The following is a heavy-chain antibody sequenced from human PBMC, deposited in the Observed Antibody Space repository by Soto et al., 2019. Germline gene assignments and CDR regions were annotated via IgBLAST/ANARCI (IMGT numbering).Heavy chain of an antibody. D-gene: IGHD6-25*01. CDR3: ARNLQAATDTGKWFAP. CDR1: GFTISRSA. Sequence: QVQLLESGGGLVQPGRSLRLSCAASGFTISRSAMHWVRQAPGKGLEWVAVIAYDGSNRWYADSAKGRFTISRDNSNNTEYLHIQSLSRKDKAVYYYARNLQAATDTGKWFAPWGQGTLVTVSS. CDR2: IAYDGSNR. V-gene: IGHV3-30*04. J-gene: IGHJ5*01.